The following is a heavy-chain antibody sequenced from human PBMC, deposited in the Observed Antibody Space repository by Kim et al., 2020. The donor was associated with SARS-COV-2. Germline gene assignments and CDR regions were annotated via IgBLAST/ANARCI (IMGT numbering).Heavy chain of an antibody. D-gene: IGHD3-3*01. V-gene: IGHV3-21*01. CDR2: ISSSSSYI. J-gene: IGHJ6*03. CDR3: ARPKYYDFWSGYSTYYYYMDV. CDR1: GFTFSSYS. Sequence: GGSLRLSCAASGFTFSSYSMNWVRQAPGKGLEWVSSISSSSSYIYYADSVKGRFTISRDNAKNSLYLQMNSLRAEDTAVYYCARPKYYDFWSGYSTYYYYMDVWGKGTTVTVSS.